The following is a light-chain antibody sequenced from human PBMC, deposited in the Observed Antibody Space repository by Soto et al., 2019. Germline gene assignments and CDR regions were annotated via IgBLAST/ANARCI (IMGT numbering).Light chain of an antibody. CDR3: APWDDSLNGLYV. J-gene: IGLJ1*01. CDR2: SNN. Sequence: QSVLTQPPSASGTPGQRVTISCSGSSSNIGSNTVNWYQQLPGTAPKLLIHSNNQRPSGVPDRFSGSKSGTSASLAISGLQSEDEADYYCAPWDDSLNGLYVFGAGTRSPS. V-gene: IGLV1-44*01. CDR1: SSNIGSNT.